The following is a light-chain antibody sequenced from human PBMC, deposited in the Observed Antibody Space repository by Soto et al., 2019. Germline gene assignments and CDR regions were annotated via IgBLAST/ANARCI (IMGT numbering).Light chain of an antibody. Sequence: GARGTITCRASPGISSWLAGYKQKPGKAPKLLIYDASILESGVPSRFSGSGSGTEFTITISSLQHDDFETYYCQQYTSYSTFGQGTKVEIK. J-gene: IGKJ1*01. CDR2: DAS. CDR1: PGISSW. V-gene: IGKV1-5*01. CDR3: QQYTSYST.